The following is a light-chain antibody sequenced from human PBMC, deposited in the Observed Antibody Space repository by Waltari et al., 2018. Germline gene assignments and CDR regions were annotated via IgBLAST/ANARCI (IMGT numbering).Light chain of an antibody. V-gene: IGKV3-15*01. CDR2: GAS. Sequence: EIVITQSPATLYVSPGERATLSCRASQYISSNLAWYQQNPGQAPRLLIYGASTRATGIPARFSGSGSGTEFTLTISSLQSEDFAVYYCQQYNNWPPLTFGGGTKVEIK. CDR1: QYISSN. J-gene: IGKJ4*01. CDR3: QQYNNWPPLT.